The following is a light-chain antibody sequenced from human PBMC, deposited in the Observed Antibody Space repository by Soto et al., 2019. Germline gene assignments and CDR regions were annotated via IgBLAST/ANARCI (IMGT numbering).Light chain of an antibody. CDR3: QQADSFPLT. J-gene: IGKJ4*01. Sequence: DIQMTQSPSSVSASVGDRVTITCRASQGISRWLDWYQQKPGKAPKLLIYGASSVQSGVPSRFSGSGSGTDFPLTISRLQPEDFATYYCQQADSFPLTFGGGNKVEIK. CDR1: QGISRW. V-gene: IGKV1-12*01. CDR2: GAS.